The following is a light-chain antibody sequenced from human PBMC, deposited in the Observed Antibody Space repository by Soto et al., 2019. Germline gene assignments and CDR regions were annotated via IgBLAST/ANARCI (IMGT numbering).Light chain of an antibody. CDR2: WAS. Sequence: DIVMTQYPDSLAVSLGERATINCKSSQSVLFSPNKKNYLAWYRQKPQQPPELLIHWASTREPGLPDRFSGSGSGADFTLTISSLQAEDVAVYYCQQYYTAPFTFGGGTKVQIK. CDR3: QQYYTAPFT. CDR1: QSVLFSPNKKNY. V-gene: IGKV4-1*01. J-gene: IGKJ4*01.